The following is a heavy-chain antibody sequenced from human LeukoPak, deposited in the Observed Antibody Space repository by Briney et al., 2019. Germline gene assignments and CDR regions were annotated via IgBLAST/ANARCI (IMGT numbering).Heavy chain of an antibody. CDR2: INHSGST. CDR3: ARGRRLFFSSTSCYTDY. V-gene: IGHV4-34*01. D-gene: IGHD2-2*02. CDR1: GFNFYNYW. J-gene: IGHJ4*02. Sequence: SGGSLRLSCAAPGFNFYNYWMTWVRRPPGKGLEWIGEINHSGSTNYNPSLKSRVTISVDTSKNQFSLKLSSVTAADTAVYYCARGRRLFFSSTSCYTDYWGQGTLVTVSS.